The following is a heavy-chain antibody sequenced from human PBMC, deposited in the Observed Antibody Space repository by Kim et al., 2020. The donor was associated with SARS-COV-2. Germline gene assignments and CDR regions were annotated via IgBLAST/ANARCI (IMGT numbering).Heavy chain of an antibody. CDR3: AISTIPHFDWLLGGNFDY. Sequence: GGSLRLSCAASGFTFSSYSMNWVRQAPGKGLEWVSYISSSSSTIYYADSVKGRFTISRDNAKNSLYLQMNSLRDEDTAVYYCAISTIPHFDWLLGGNFDYWDQGTLVTVSS. CDR1: GFTFSSYS. V-gene: IGHV3-48*02. J-gene: IGHJ4*02. CDR2: ISSSSSTI. D-gene: IGHD3-9*01.